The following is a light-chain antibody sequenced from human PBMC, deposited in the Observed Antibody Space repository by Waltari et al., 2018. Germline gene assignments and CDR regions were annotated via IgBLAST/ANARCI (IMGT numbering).Light chain of an antibody. CDR3: ASWDDSPNGRWV. Sequence: QSVLTQPPSASGTPGQRVTISCSGTYSNVGNNVVNWYQQLPGTVPKLLIYRNDPRPSGVPARFSGSKSGTSASLAISGLRSEDEADYFCASWDDSPNGRWVFGGGTKVTVL. CDR1: YSNVGNNV. CDR2: RND. J-gene: IGLJ3*02. V-gene: IGLV1-44*01.